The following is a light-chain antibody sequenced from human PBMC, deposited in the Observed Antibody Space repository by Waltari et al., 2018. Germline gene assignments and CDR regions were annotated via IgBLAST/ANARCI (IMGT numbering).Light chain of an antibody. V-gene: IGKV3-15*01. CDR2: GAS. J-gene: IGKJ1*01. CDR1: QSVSSK. Sequence: EIVMTQSPATLSVSPGERATLSCRASQSVSSKLAWYQQRPGQAPRLLINGASTRATGSPARFTGSGSGTEFTLTISSLQSEDFAVYFCLQDYNYPWTFGQGTKVEIK. CDR3: LQDYNYPWT.